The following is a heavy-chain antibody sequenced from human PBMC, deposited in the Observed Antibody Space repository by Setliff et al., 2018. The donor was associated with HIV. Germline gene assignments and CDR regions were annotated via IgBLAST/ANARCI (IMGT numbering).Heavy chain of an antibody. D-gene: IGHD3-3*01. CDR3: ARDLRDGFEEWFSTLDDGMDV. CDR1: GYIFIRYY. Sequence: ASVKVSCKTSGYIFIRYYIFWVRQAPGQGLEWMGNINPHTGVTKYAEKFQGRVTMTRDTSINTIYMELSRLRSDDTAVYYCARDLRDGFEEWFSTLDDGMDVWGQGTTFTVSS. J-gene: IGHJ6*02. CDR2: INPHTGVT. V-gene: IGHV1-2*02.